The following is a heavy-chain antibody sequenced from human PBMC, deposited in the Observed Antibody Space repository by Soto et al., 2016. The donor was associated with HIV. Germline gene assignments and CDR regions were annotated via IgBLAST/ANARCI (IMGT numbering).Heavy chain of an antibody. CDR1: GYTFTSYG. V-gene: IGHV1-18*01. Sequence: QVQLVQSGAEVKKPGASVKVSCKTSGYTFTSYGITWVRQAPGQGLEWMGWISGYNGNTNYAQNLQGRLNMTTDTSTRTAYMELRSLRSDDTAVYYCARGRTYYDILTGNLHVFDYWGQGTLVTVSS. J-gene: IGHJ4*02. D-gene: IGHD3-9*01. CDR2: ISGYNGNT. CDR3: ARGRTYYDILTGNLHVFDY.